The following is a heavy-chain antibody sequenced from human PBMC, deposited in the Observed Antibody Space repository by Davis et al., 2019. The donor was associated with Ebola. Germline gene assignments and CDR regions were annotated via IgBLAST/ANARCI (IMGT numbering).Heavy chain of an antibody. CDR1: GFTFSDYY. D-gene: IGHD3-3*01. CDR2: MSSSGSTI. V-gene: IGHV3-11*04. J-gene: IGHJ4*02. CDR3: ARDEYYDFWSGYYPSPRFDY. Sequence: GGSLRLSCAASGFTFSDYYMSWIRQAPGKGLEWVSYMSSSGSTIYYADSVKGRFTISRDNAKNSLYLQMNSLRAEDTAVYYCARDEYYDFWSGYYPSPRFDYWGQGTLVTVSS.